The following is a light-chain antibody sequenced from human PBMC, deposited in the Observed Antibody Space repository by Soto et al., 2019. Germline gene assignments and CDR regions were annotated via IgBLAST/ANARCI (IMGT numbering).Light chain of an antibody. CDR1: QTIGTY. J-gene: IGKJ1*01. Sequence: CLASQTIGTYLNWYQQKPGKAPKVLIYAASNLQDGVPSRFSGSGSGTSFTITISSLGIQDFALYLCQQSQNTSWTLGHGTKVDIK. V-gene: IGKV1-39*01. CDR3: QQSQNTSWT. CDR2: AAS.